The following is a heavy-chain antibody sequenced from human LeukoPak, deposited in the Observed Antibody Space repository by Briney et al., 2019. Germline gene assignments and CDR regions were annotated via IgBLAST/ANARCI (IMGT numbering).Heavy chain of an antibody. V-gene: IGHV4-61*02. D-gene: IGHD3-9*01. CDR1: GGSISSGSYY. CDR2: IYTSEST. J-gene: IGHJ4*02. CDR3: ASEYYDILTGYYGSPMY. Sequence: SQTLSLTCTVSGGSISSGSYYWSWIRQPAGKGLEWIGRIYTSESTNYNPSLKSRVTISVDTSKNQFSLKLSSVTAADSAVYYCASEYYDILTGYYGSPMYWGQGTLVTVSS.